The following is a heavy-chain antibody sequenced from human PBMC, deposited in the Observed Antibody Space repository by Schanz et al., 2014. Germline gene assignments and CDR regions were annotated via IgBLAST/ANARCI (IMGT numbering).Heavy chain of an antibody. CDR1: GGSIISSTW. Sequence: QVLLQESGPGVVKPSGTLSLTCAVSGGSIISSTWWGWVRQPPGKGLEWIGEIYHNGDTSFNPSLKSRATMSVDKSKKEFSLRLTSLTAADTALYYCARGIQAWLQWYFDYWGQGTLVTVSS. CDR3: ARGIQAWLQWYFDY. V-gene: IGHV4-4*02. CDR2: IYHNGDT. D-gene: IGHD5-18*01. J-gene: IGHJ4*02.